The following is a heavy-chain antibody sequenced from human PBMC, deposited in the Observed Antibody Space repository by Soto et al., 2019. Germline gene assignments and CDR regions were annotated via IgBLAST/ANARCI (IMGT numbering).Heavy chain of an antibody. Sequence: ASVKVSCKASGGTFSSYAISWVRQAPGQGLEWMGGIIPIFGTTNYAQRFQGRVTITADESTSTAYMELSSLRSEDTAVYYCVRDSVAVAGKSFDYWGQGTLVTVSS. J-gene: IGHJ4*02. CDR3: VRDSVAVAGKSFDY. D-gene: IGHD6-19*01. V-gene: IGHV1-69*13. CDR1: GGTFSSYA. CDR2: IIPIFGTT.